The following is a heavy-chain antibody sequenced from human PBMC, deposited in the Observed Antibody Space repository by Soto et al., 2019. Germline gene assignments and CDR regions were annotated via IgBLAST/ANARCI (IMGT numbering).Heavy chain of an antibody. Sequence: QVQLVQSGAEVKKPGSSVKVSCKASGGTFSSYTISWVRQAPGQGLEWMGRIIPILGIANYAQKFQGRVTITADKSTSTAYMELSSLRSEDTAVYYCARDPYYYDSSGYLGDPWEYNWFDPWGQGTLVTVSS. CDR2: IIPILGIA. V-gene: IGHV1-69*08. CDR1: GGTFSSYT. D-gene: IGHD3-22*01. CDR3: ARDPYYYDSSGYLGDPWEYNWFDP. J-gene: IGHJ5*02.